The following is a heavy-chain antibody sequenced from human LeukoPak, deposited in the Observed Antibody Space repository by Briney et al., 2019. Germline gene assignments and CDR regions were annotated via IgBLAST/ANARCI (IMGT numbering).Heavy chain of an antibody. V-gene: IGHV4-34*01. CDR1: DGSFSDYY. J-gene: IGHJ4*02. CDR3: ARHYGP. CDR2: IYYSGST. Sequence: SETLSLTCAVYDGSFSDYYWNWIRQPPGKGLEWIGSIYYSGSTYYNPSLKSRVTISVDTSKNQFSLKLNSVTATDTAVYYCARHYGPWGQGTLVTVSS. D-gene: IGHD3-16*01.